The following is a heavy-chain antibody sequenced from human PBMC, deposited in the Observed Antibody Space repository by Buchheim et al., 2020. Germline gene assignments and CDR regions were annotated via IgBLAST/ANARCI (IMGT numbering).Heavy chain of an antibody. CDR3: TVYDSSSGY. CDR2: IRSKANSYAT. D-gene: IGHD3-22*01. Sequence: EVQLVESGGGLVQPGGSLKLSCAVSGFTFSGSAMHWVRQASGKGLEWVGRIRSKANSYATAYAASVKGRFTISRDDSKNTAYLQMNSLKPEDTAVYYCTVYDSSSGYWGQGTL. CDR1: GFTFSGSA. V-gene: IGHV3-73*01. J-gene: IGHJ4*02.